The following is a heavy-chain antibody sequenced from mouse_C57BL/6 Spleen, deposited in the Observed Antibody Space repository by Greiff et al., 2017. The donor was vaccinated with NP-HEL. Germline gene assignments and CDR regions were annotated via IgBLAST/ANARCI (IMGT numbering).Heavy chain of an antibody. D-gene: IGHD1-1*01. CDR2: ILPGSGST. CDR1: GYTLTGYW. J-gene: IGHJ4*01. V-gene: IGHV1-9*01. CDR3: ARWGTTVPYAMDY. Sequence: QVQLKESGAELMKPGASVKLSCKATGYTLTGYWIEWVKQRPGHGLEWIGEILPGSGSTNYNEKFKSKATLTVDTSSSTAYMQLSSLTSEDSAVYYCARWGTTVPYAMDYWGQGTSVTVSS.